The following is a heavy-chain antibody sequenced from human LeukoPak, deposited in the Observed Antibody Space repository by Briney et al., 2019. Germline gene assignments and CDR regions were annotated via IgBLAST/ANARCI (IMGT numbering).Heavy chain of an antibody. CDR3: ARDWPTIAAAGTIPEYFQH. CDR1: GFTFSSYW. CDR2: INRDGSDT. Sequence: PGGSLRLSCAASGFTFSSYWMHWVRQAPGKGLVWVSRINRDGSDTRYADSVKGRITISRDNAKNTLYLQMNSLRAEDTAVYYCARDWPTIAAAGTIPEYFQHWGQGTLVTVSS. V-gene: IGHV3-74*01. D-gene: IGHD6-13*01. J-gene: IGHJ1*01.